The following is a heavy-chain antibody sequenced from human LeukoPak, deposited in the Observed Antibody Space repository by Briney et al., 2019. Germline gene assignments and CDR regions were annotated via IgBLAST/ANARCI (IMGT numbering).Heavy chain of an antibody. D-gene: IGHD3-22*01. CDR2: MNPNSGAT. Sequence: GASVKVSCKAPGYTFTSYYMHWVRQAPGQGLEWMGWMNPNSGATNYAQKFQGRVTMTRDTSISTAYMELSRLRSDDTAVYYCARGRQNYYDSSGYLRDYWGQGTLVTVSS. J-gene: IGHJ4*02. CDR3: ARGRQNYYDSSGYLRDY. CDR1: GYTFTSYY. V-gene: IGHV1-2*02.